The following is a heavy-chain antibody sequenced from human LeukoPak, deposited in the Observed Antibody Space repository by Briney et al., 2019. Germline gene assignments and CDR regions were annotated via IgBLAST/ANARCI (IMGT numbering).Heavy chain of an antibody. V-gene: IGHV4-31*03. J-gene: IGHJ6*02. CDR1: GASISTGGFY. CDR2: IYYTGSV. D-gene: IGHD3-10*01. Sequence: SQTLSLTCTVSGASISTGGFYWTWIRQPPGEGLEWIGYIYYTGSVDYNASLKSRLTISLDTSKNRFSLKLNSVTAADTAVYYCARDHSYYFGSQTSTLDVWGQGTAVTVSS. CDR3: ARDHSYYFGSQTSTLDV.